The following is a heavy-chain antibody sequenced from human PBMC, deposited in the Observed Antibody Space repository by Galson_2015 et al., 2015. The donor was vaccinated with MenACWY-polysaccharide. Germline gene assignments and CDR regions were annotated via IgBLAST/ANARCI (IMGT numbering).Heavy chain of an antibody. CDR3: AKGDYYDSSGYYPYFDY. J-gene: IGHJ4*02. D-gene: IGHD3-22*01. Sequence: SLRLSCAASGFTFSSYAMSWVRQAPGKGLEWVSAMSGSGGSTYYADSVKGRFTISRDNSKNTLYLQMNSLRAEDTALYYCAKGDYYDSSGYYPYFDYWGQGTLVTVSS. V-gene: IGHV3-23*01. CDR2: MSGSGGST. CDR1: GFTFSSYA.